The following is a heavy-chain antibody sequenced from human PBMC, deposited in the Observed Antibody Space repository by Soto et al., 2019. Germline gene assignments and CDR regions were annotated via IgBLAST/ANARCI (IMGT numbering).Heavy chain of an antibody. D-gene: IGHD2-2*01. V-gene: IGHV3-21*01. Sequence: GSLRLSCAASGFTFSTYSMSWVRQAPGKGLEWVSSISSSSSYIYYADSLKGRFTISRDNAKNSLYLQMNSLRAEDTAVYYCARARGTTSLFYFDYWGQGTLVTVSS. CDR3: ARARGTTSLFYFDY. CDR1: GFTFSTYS. CDR2: ISSSSSYI. J-gene: IGHJ4*02.